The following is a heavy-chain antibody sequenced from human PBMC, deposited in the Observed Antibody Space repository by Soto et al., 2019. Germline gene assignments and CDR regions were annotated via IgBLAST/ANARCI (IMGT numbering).Heavy chain of an antibody. D-gene: IGHD3-22*01. CDR1: GGTFSRYA. CDR3: ARGWGLDTSDYYYAY. CDR2: VIPMFGTA. J-gene: IGHJ4*02. V-gene: IGHV1-69*01. Sequence: QVQLVQSGAEVKKPGSSVKVSCKASGGTFSRYAISWVRQAPGQGLEWMGGVIPMFGTANYAQKFKGRVTITEDESTRTAYMELRGLRSEDTAIYYCARGWGLDTSDYYYAYWGQGTLVTVSS.